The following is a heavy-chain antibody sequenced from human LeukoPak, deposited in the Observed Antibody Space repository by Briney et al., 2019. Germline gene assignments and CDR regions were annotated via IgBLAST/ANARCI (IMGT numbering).Heavy chain of an antibody. D-gene: IGHD1-26*01. V-gene: IGHV3-23*01. CDR1: GFTFSTYA. J-gene: IGHJ4*02. CDR2: ISGSDGGT. CDR3: AKVDSARGSYWIDY. Sequence: GGSLRLSCAASGFTFSTYAMTWVRQAPGKGLEWVSVISGSDGGTYYADSVKGRFTISRDNSKNTVCLQMNSLRAEDTALYYCAKVDSARGSYWIDYWGQGTLVTVSS.